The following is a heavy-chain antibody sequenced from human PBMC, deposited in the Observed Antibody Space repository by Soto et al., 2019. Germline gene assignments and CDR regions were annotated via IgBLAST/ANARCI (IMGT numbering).Heavy chain of an antibody. V-gene: IGHV4-59*01. CDR3: ARVEGGSYGAFDI. D-gene: IGHD1-26*01. Sequence: QVQLRESGPGLVKPSETLSLTCTVSGGSISGYYWSWIRQPPGKGLHFIGYIYYSGSTDYNPPLKSRVTISVDTSKNQFSLKLSSVTAADTAVYYCARVEGGSYGAFDIWGQGTMVTVSS. CDR1: GGSISGYY. J-gene: IGHJ3*02. CDR2: IYYSGST.